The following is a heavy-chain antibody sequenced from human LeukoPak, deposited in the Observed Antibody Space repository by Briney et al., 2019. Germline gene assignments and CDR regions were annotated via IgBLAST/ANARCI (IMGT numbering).Heavy chain of an antibody. J-gene: IGHJ3*02. V-gene: IGHV1-18*01. D-gene: IGHD2-21*02. CDR1: GYTFTSYG. CDR3: ARSTGCGGDCYSGHDAFDI. Sequence: ASVKVSCKASGYTFTSYGISWVRQAPGQGLEWMGWISAYNGNTNYAQKLQGRVTMTTDTSTSTAYMELRSLRSDGTAVYYCARSTGCGGDCYSGHDAFDIWGQGTMVTVSS. CDR2: ISAYNGNT.